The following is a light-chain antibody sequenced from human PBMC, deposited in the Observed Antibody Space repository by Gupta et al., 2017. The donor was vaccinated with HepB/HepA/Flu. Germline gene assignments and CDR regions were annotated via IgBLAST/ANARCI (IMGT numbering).Light chain of an antibody. J-gene: IGKJ4*01. CDR2: AAS. CDR3: QQGYSTRRT. V-gene: IGKV1-39*01. CDR1: QSSAKY. Sequence: DIQMTQFPSSLSASVGDRVTITCRASQSSAKYLNWYQQKPGKAPKLLMYAASSLQSGVPSRFSGSGSETDFTLRITNLQPEDFATYYCQQGYSTRRTCGGGTKVEIK.